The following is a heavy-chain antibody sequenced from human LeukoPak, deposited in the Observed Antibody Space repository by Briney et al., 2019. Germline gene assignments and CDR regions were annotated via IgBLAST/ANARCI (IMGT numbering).Heavy chain of an antibody. CDR1: GGTFSSYA. V-gene: IGHV1-18*01. CDR3: ARDSSRGSPGY. CDR2: ISAYNGNT. J-gene: IGHJ4*02. Sequence: GSSVKVSCKASGGTFSSYAISWVRQAPGQGLEWMGWISAYNGNTNYAQKLQGRVTMTTDTSTSTAYMELRSLRSDDTAVYYCARDSSRGSPGYWGQGTLVTVSS. D-gene: IGHD1-26*01.